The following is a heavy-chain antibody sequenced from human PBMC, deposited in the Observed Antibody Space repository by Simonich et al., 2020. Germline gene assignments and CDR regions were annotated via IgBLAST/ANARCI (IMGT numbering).Heavy chain of an antibody. J-gene: IGHJ3*02. CDR2: INPNRGCT. Sequence: QVQLVQSGAEVKKPGASVKVSCKASGYTFTGYYMHWVRQAPGQGLEWRGWINPNRGCTNYAQKFKGRVTMTRDTSISTAYMELSRLRSDDTAVYYCARDPVVPAAIRNAFDIWGQGTMVTVSS. CDR1: GYTFTGYY. CDR3: ARDPVVPAAIRNAFDI. V-gene: IGHV1-2*02. D-gene: IGHD2-2*01.